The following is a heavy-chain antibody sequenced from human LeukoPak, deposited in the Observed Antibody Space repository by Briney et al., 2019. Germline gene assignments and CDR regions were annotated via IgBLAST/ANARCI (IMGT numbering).Heavy chain of an antibody. V-gene: IGHV3-30*18. D-gene: IGHD3-22*01. CDR2: ISYDGSNK. Sequence: QPGRSLRLSCAASGFTFSSYGMHWVRQAPGKGLEWVAVISYDGSNKYYADSVKGRFTISRDNSKNTLYLQMNSLRAEDTAVYHCAKGCYDSSGYGTPCGMDVWGQGTTVTVSS. J-gene: IGHJ6*02. CDR1: GFTFSSYG. CDR3: AKGCYDSSGYGTPCGMDV.